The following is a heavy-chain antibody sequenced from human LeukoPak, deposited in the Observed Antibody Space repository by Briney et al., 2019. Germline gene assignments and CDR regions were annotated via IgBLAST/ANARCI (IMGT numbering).Heavy chain of an antibody. CDR1: GFTFSRYW. CDR3: ATHSGWRFDY. CDR2: IKQDGSEK. Sequence: GGSLRLSCAASGFTFSRYWMSWVRQAPGKGLEWVANIKQDGSEKYYVDSVKCRFTISRDNAKNSLFLQMNNLRAEDTAVYYCATHSGWRFDYWGQGTLVTVSS. V-gene: IGHV3-7*03. D-gene: IGHD6-19*01. J-gene: IGHJ4*02.